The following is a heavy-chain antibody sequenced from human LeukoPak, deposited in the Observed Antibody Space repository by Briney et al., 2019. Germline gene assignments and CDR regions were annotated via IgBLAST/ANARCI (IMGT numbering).Heavy chain of an antibody. J-gene: IGHJ3*02. V-gene: IGHV3-9*03. CDR1: GFTFDDHA. CDR3: AKGLNLYDAFDI. Sequence: GRSLRLSCAASGFTFDDHAMHWVRQAPGKGLEWVSGISWNSGSIGYADSVKGRFTISRDNAKNSLYLQMNSLRAEDMALYYCAKGLNLYDAFDIWGQRTMVTVSS. D-gene: IGHD1-14*01. CDR2: ISWNSGSI.